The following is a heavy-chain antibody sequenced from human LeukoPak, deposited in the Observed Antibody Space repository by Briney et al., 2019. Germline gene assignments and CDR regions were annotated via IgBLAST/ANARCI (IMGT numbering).Heavy chain of an antibody. D-gene: IGHD2-15*01. CDR2: ISGSGGRT. V-gene: IGHV3-23*01. Sequence: GSLRLSCAASGLTFSSYAMTWVRQAPGKGLEWVSVISGSGGRTYYADPVKGRFTISRDNSKNTLYLQMSSLRAEDTGVYYCAKDRGGGNLDFDYWGQGTLVTVSS. CDR3: AKDRGGGNLDFDY. CDR1: GLTFSSYA. J-gene: IGHJ4*02.